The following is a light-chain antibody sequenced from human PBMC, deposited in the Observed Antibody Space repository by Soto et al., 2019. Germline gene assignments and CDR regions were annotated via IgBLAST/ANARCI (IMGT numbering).Light chain of an antibody. J-gene: IGKJ4*01. CDR1: QGIGTA. CDR2: DAS. Sequence: IQLTQSPSTLSASVGDRVTITCRASQGIGTALAWYHQRPGNSPDLLVYDASMLQSGVPSRFSGSGSETAFSLTTSGLQPEDFGHYYCQQFNNKPLTFGGGTRVEIK. V-gene: IGKV1D-13*01. CDR3: QQFNNKPLT.